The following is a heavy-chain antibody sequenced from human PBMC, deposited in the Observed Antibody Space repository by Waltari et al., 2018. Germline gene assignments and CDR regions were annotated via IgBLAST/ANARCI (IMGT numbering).Heavy chain of an antibody. Sequence: QVQLVESGGGVVQPGRSLRLSCAASGFTFSSYGMHWVRQAPGKGLEWVAVISYDGSNKYYAASVKGRFTISRDNSKNTLYLQMNSLRAEDTAVYYCAKSGVLSDFDYWGQGTLVTVSS. V-gene: IGHV3-30*18. CDR2: ISYDGSNK. J-gene: IGHJ4*02. CDR3: AKSGVLSDFDY. CDR1: GFTFSSYG. D-gene: IGHD3-10*01.